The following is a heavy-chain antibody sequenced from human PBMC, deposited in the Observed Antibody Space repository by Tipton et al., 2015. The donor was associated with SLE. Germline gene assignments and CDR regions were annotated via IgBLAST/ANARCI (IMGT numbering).Heavy chain of an antibody. D-gene: IGHD5-12*01. CDR3: ARGGVGGYDYFDY. V-gene: IGHV4-31*03. CDR2: IYHRGNT. CDR1: GDSISGNDYY. Sequence: PGLVKPSETLSLTCTVSGDSISGNDYYWTWIRHHPGKGLEWIGHIYHRGNTHYNPSLKSRVTMSKDTSKNQFSLKLTSVTAADTAMYYCARGGVGGYDYFDYWGQGTLVTVSS. J-gene: IGHJ4*02.